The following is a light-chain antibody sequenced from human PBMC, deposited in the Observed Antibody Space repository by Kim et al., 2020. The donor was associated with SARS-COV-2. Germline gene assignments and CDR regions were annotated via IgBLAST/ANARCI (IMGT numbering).Light chain of an antibody. V-gene: IGLV1-44*01. J-gene: IGLJ2*01. CDR3: GTWDVSLNGVL. CDR2: TNN. Sequence: QSVLTQPPSASGTPGQRVTMSCSGSSSNIGLNPVSWYQQVPGTAPKLLMHTNNQRPSGVPDRFSGSKSGTSASLAISGLQSEDEADYYCGTWDVSLNGVLFGGGTKLTVL. CDR1: SSNIGLNP.